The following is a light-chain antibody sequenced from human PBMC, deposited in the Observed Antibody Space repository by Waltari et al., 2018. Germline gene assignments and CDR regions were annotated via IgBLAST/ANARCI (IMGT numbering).Light chain of an antibody. CDR1: SSDVGGYNY. CDR3: CSYAGSYAWV. Sequence: QSALTQPHSVSGSPGQSVTISCTGTSSDVGGYNYVSWYQQHPGKAPKLMISDVSKRPSGVSVRFSGSKSGNAASLTISGLQAEDEADYYCCSYAGSYAWVFGGGTKLTVL. J-gene: IGLJ3*02. V-gene: IGLV2-11*01. CDR2: DVS.